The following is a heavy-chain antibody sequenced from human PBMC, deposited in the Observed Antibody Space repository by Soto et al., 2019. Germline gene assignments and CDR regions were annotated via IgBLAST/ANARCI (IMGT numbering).Heavy chain of an antibody. CDR1: GYSFTDYY. V-gene: IGHV1-2*02. CDR3: ARTTVTGTIYYFDP. J-gene: IGHJ4*02. CDR2: IIPNSGDT. D-gene: IGHD6-19*01. Sequence: ASVKVSCKXSGYSFTDYYIQWVRQAPGQGLEWVGWIIPNSGDTKYGQKFQGRVTMTRDTSINTAYMELSRLEYDDTAVYYCARTTVTGTIYYFDPWGQGTLVTVSS.